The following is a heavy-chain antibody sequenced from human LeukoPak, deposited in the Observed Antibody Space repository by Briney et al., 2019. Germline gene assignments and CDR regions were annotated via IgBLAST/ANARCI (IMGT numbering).Heavy chain of an antibody. CDR2: INPNSGGT. J-gene: IGHJ3*02. Sequence: ASVKVSCKASGYTFTGYYMHWVRQAPGQGLEWMGWINPNSGGTNYAQKFQGRVTMTRDTSTSTVYMELSSLRSEDTAVYYCARATPGDSSYDSVSRLAFDIWGQGTMVTVSS. D-gene: IGHD3-22*01. CDR1: GYTFTGYY. CDR3: ARATPGDSSYDSVSRLAFDI. V-gene: IGHV1-2*02.